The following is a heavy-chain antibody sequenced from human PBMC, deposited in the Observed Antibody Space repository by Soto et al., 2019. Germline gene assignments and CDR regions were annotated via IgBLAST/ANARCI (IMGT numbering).Heavy chain of an antibody. J-gene: IGHJ5*02. D-gene: IGHD5-18*01. CDR3: AGGYGYGSWFDP. CDR2: IIPIFGTA. CDR1: GGTFSSYA. V-gene: IGHV1-69*13. Sequence: SVKVSCKASGGTFSSYAISWVRQAPGQGLEWMGGIIPIFGTANYAQKFQGRVTITADESTSTAYMELSSLRSEDTAVYYCAGGYGYGSWFDPWGQRTLDTVSS.